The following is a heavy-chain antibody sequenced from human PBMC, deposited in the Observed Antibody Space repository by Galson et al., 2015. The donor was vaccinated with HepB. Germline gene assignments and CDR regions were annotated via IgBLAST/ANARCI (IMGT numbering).Heavy chain of an antibody. CDR3: AKGPHYEFWSGYPYYMDV. CDR2: ISYDGSKK. CDR1: RFTFSDYG. J-gene: IGHJ6*03. D-gene: IGHD3-3*01. Sequence: SLRLSCAASRFTFSDYGIHWVRQAPGKGLEWVAAISYDGSKKFYADSLKGPFTISRDNSKNTLYLQMNSLRAEDTAVYYCAKGPHYEFWSGYPYYMDVWGKGTTVTVSS. V-gene: IGHV3-30*18.